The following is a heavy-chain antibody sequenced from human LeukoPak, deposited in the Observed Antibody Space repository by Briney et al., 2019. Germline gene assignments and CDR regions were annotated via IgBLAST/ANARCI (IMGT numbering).Heavy chain of an antibody. V-gene: IGHV4-59*01. J-gene: IGHJ5*02. Sequence: SETLSLTCTVSGGSISSYYWSWLRQPPGKGLEWIGYIYYSGSTNYNPSLKSRVTISVDTSKNQFSLKLSSVTAADTAVYYCARLAAAGTRWFDPWGQGTLVTVSS. D-gene: IGHD6-13*01. CDR2: IYYSGST. CDR3: ARLAAAGTRWFDP. CDR1: GGSISSYY.